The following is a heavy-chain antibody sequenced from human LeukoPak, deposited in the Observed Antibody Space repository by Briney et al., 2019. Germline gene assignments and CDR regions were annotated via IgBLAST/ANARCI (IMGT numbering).Heavy chain of an antibody. D-gene: IGHD3-3*01. CDR1: GFTFSSYA. CDR3: AKDEWSGPQGY. V-gene: IGHV3-23*01. J-gene: IGHJ4*02. Sequence: GGSLRLSCAASGFTFSSYAMSWVRQAPGKGLEWVSAISGSGGSTDYPDSVKGRFTISRDNSKSTLYLQMNSLRAEDTAVYYCAKDEWSGPQGYWGQGTLVTVSS. CDR2: ISGSGGST.